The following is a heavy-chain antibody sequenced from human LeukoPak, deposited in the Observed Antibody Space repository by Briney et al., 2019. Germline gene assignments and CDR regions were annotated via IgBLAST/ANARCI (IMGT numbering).Heavy chain of an antibody. Sequence: GGSLRLSCAASGSTFSSYAMHWVRQAPGKGLEWVAVISYDGSNKYYADSVKGRFTISRDNSKNTLYLQMNSLRAEDTAVYYCAREYYGAFDYWGQGTLVTVSS. V-gene: IGHV3-30-3*01. D-gene: IGHD4-17*01. J-gene: IGHJ4*02. CDR1: GSTFSSYA. CDR2: ISYDGSNK. CDR3: AREYYGAFDY.